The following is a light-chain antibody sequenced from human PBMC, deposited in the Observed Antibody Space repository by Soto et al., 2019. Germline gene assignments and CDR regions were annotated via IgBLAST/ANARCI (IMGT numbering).Light chain of an antibody. V-gene: IGLV2-8*01. CDR3: SSYAGTNNVI. CDR2: EVT. Sequence: QSALTQPPSASGSPGQSVTISCAGSISDVGGYNHVSWYQQHPGEAPKLLIYEVTKRPSGVPARFSGSKSGNTASLTVSGLQGDDEADYYCSSYAGTNNVIFGGGTKVTVL. J-gene: IGLJ2*01. CDR1: ISDVGGYNH.